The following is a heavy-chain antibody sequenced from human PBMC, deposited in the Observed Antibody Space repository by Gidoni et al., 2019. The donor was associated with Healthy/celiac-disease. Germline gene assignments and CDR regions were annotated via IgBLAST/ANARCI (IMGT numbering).Heavy chain of an antibody. CDR1: GGSISSGGYS. CDR3: ARGGYGDYEVGFDY. D-gene: IGHD4-17*01. J-gene: IGHJ4*02. Sequence: QLQLQESGSGLVKPSQTLSLTCAVSGGSISSGGYSWSWIRQPPGKGLEWIGDLYHSGSTYYNPSLKSRVTISVDRSKNQFSLKLSSVTAADTAVYYCARGGYGDYEVGFDYWGQGTLVTVSS. V-gene: IGHV4-30-2*01. CDR2: LYHSGST.